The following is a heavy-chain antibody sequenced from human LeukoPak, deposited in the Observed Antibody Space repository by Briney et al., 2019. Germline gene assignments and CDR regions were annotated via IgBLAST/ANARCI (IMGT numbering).Heavy chain of an antibody. CDR3: ARSHSMIRGPRDY. V-gene: IGHV4-34*01. D-gene: IGHD3-10*01. CDR2: INHSGST. Sequence: SETLSLTCAIYGGSFSGYTWSWIRQPPGKGLEWIGEINHSGSTNYNPSLKSRVTISVDMSKNQFSLKLSSVTAADTAVYYCARSHSMIRGPRDYWGQGTLVTVSS. J-gene: IGHJ4*02. CDR1: GGSFSGYT.